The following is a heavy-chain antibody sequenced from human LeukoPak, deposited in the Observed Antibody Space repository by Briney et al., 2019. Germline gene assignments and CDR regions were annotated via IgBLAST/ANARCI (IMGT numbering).Heavy chain of an antibody. D-gene: IGHD5-12*01. CDR2: IIPIFGTA. CDR3: ARGGDPQGHFQH. J-gene: IGHJ1*01. CDR1: GGTFSSYA. Sequence: ASVKVSCKASGGTFSSYAISWVRQAPGQGLEWMGGIIPIFGTANYAQKFQGRVTITADESTSTAYMELSSLRSEDTAVYYCARGGDPQGHFQHWGQDTLVTVSS. V-gene: IGHV1-69*13.